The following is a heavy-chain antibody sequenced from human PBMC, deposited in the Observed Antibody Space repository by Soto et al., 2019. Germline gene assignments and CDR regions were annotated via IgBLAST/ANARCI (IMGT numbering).Heavy chain of an antibody. V-gene: IGHV3-21*01. Sequence: EVQLVESGGGLFKPGGSLRLSCTDSGFIFRTYGMTWVRKAPGKGLEWVSSIYSSGTFIYYADSVKGRFTISRDDAKNSLFLQMNSLRAEDTAVYYCGRSIGRGISRDWGQGTLVTVSS. CDR1: GFIFRTYG. J-gene: IGHJ4*02. CDR3: GRSIGRGISRD. CDR2: IYSSGTFI. D-gene: IGHD3-3*02.